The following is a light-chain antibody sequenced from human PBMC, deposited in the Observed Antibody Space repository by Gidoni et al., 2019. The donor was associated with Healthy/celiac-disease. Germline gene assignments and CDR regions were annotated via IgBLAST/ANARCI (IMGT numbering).Light chain of an antibody. CDR3: NSRDSSGNHLVV. J-gene: IGLJ2*01. CDR2: GNN. Sequence: SSELTQAPAVSVALGQTVRITCQGNSLRSYYASWYQQKPAQAPVLVIYGNNNRPSWIPDRFSGSSSGTTASLTITGAQAEDAAAYYCNSRDSSGNHLVVFGGGTKLTVL. CDR1: SLRSYY. V-gene: IGLV3-19*01.